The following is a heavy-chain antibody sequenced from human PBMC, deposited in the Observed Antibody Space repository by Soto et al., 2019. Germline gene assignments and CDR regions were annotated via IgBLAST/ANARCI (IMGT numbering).Heavy chain of an antibody. CDR3: ARGRGYSYGLDP. J-gene: IGHJ5*02. CDR1: GGSISSGDYY. Sequence: PSETLSLTCXVSGGSISSGDYYWSWIRQPPGEGLEWIGFISYSGTTSYSPSLKSRVAISLDTSKNQFSLSLSSVTAADTAVYYCARGRGYSYGLDPWGQGTLVTVS. V-gene: IGHV4-30-4*01. D-gene: IGHD5-18*01. CDR2: ISYSGTT.